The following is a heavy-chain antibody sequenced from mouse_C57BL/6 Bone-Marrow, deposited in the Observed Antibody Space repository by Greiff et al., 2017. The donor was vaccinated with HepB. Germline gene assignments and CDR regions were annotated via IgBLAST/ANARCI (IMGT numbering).Heavy chain of an antibody. Sequence: EVKLVESGPGLAKPSQTLSLTCSVTGYSITSDYWNWIRKFPGNKLEYMGYISYSGSTYYNPSLKSRISITRDTSKNQYYLQLNSVTTEDTATYYCARWAYYGSSYEGYWYFDVWGTGTTVTVSS. J-gene: IGHJ1*03. CDR1: GYSITSDY. CDR3: ARWAYYGSSYEGYWYFDV. V-gene: IGHV3-8*01. D-gene: IGHD1-1*01. CDR2: ISYSGST.